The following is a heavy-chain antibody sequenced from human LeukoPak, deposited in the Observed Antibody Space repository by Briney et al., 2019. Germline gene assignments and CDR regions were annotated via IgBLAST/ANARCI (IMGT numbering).Heavy chain of an antibody. CDR3: ANIAVAGEEGLGNFDY. CDR2: IYYTGST. V-gene: IGHV4-39*01. Sequence: PSETLSLTCTVSGGSISSSSYYWGWIRQPPGKGLEWIGSIYYTGSTYYNPSLKSRVTISVDTSKNQFSLKLSSVTAADTAVYYCANIAVAGEEGLGNFDYWGQGTLVTVSS. J-gene: IGHJ4*02. CDR1: GGSISSSSYY. D-gene: IGHD6-19*01.